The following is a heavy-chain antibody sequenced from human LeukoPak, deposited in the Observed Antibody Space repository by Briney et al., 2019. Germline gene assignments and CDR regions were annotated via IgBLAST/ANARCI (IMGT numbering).Heavy chain of an antibody. V-gene: IGHV3-23*01. CDR2: ISGSGSTT. CDR3: AKRPGIAASLGWFDP. Sequence: GGSLRLSCEASGFTFSSYAMSWVRQAPEKGLEWVSVISGSGSTTYYADSVRGRFTISRDNTKNTLYPQMNSLRAEDTAVYYCAKRPGIAASLGWFDPWGQGTLVTVSS. CDR1: GFTFSSYA. J-gene: IGHJ5*02. D-gene: IGHD6-13*01.